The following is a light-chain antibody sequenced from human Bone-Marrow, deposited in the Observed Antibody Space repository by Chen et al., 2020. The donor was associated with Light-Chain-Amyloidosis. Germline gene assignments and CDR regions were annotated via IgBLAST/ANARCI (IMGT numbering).Light chain of an antibody. V-gene: IGLV3-25*03. CDR3: QSADSSGTYEVI. CDR1: DLPTKY. J-gene: IGLJ2*01. Sequence: SYELTQPPSVSVSPGQTARITCSGDDLPTKYAYWYQQKPVQAPVLVIHRDTERHSGISERFSGCSSGTTATLTSSGVQAEDEADYHCQSADSSGTYEVIFGGGTKLTVL. CDR2: RDT.